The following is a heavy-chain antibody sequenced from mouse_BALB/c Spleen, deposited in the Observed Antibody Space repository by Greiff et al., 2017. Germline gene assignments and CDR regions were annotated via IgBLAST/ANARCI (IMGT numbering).Heavy chain of an antibody. CDR2: ISDGGSYT. Sequence: EVHLVESGGGLVKPGGSLKLSCAASGFTFSDYYMYWVRQTPEKRLEWVATISDGGSYTYYPDSVKGRFTISRDNAKNNLYLQMSSLKSEDTAMYYCARGWSNWAWFAYWGQGTLVTVSA. CDR3: ARGWSNWAWFAY. V-gene: IGHV5-4*02. CDR1: GFTFSDYY. J-gene: IGHJ3*01. D-gene: IGHD4-1*01.